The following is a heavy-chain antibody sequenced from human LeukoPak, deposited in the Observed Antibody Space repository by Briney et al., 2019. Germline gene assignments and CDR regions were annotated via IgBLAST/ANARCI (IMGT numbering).Heavy chain of an antibody. Sequence: SETLSLTCTVSGGSISSSSYYWGWIRQPPGKGLEWIGSIYYSGSTYYNPSLKSRVTISVDTSKNQFSLKLSSVTAADTAVYYCASESGMVRGVITRRRAGYWGQGTLVTVSS. CDR2: IYYSGST. V-gene: IGHV4-39*07. CDR3: ASESGMVRGVITRRRAGY. CDR1: GGSISSSSYY. D-gene: IGHD3-10*01. J-gene: IGHJ4*02.